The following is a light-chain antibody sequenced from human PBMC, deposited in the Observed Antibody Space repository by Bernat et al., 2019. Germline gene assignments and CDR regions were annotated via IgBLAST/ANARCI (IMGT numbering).Light chain of an antibody. CDR2: KAS. J-gene: IGKJ2*01. V-gene: IGKV1-5*03. CDR1: QSIGSW. Sequence: DIQMTQSPSTLSASVGDRVTITCRASQSIGSWLAWYQQKPGKASKLLIYKASGLESGVPSRFSGRESGTEFTLTISSLLPDEFATYYCQQYTSYPYTFGQRTKLEIK. CDR3: QQYTSYPYT.